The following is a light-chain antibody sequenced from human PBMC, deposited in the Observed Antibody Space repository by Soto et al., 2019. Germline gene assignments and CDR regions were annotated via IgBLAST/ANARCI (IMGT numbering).Light chain of an antibody. CDR1: SSDVGAYNY. Sequence: SVLTQPASVSGSPGQSITISCTGTSSDVGAYNYVSWYQQHPGKAPKLLIYEVTNRPSGVSNRFSGSKSGNTASLTISGLQAEDEADYYCNSYTTLSNRVFGTGTKVTVL. CDR2: EVT. V-gene: IGLV2-14*01. CDR3: NSYTTLSNRV. J-gene: IGLJ1*01.